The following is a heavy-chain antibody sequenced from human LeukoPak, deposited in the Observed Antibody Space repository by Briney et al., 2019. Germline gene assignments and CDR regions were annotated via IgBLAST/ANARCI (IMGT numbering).Heavy chain of an antibody. J-gene: IGHJ5*02. Sequence: ASVKVSCKASGYTFTSYDINWVRQAPGQGLEWMGWISAYNGNTNYAQKLQGRVTMTTDTSTSTAYMELRSLRSDDTAVYYCARVWAIVVVPAGGWFDPWGQGTLVTVSS. CDR1: GYTFTSYD. CDR2: ISAYNGNT. V-gene: IGHV1-18*01. D-gene: IGHD2-2*01. CDR3: ARVWAIVVVPAGGWFDP.